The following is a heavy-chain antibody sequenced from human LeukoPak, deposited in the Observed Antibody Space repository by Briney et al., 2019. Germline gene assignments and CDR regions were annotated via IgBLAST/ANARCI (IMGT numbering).Heavy chain of an antibody. J-gene: IGHJ4*02. D-gene: IGHD4-11*01. Sequence: ASVKVSCKASGYTFNGYYLHWVRQAPGQGLEWMGWINPNSGGTNYAQKFQGRVTMTRDTSISTAYMELSRLRSDDTAVYYCAKWMTTVITPDYWGQGTLVTVSS. V-gene: IGHV1-2*02. CDR1: GYTFNGYY. CDR3: AKWMTTVITPDY. CDR2: INPNSGGT.